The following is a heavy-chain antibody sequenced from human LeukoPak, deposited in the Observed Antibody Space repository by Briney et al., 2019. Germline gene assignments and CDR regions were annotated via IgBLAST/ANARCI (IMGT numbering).Heavy chain of an antibody. CDR1: GGTFISYA. V-gene: IGHV1-69*13. CDR3: ASIVDTATVSYYYYGMDV. Sequence: ASVKVSCKASGGTFISYAISWVRQAPGQGLEWMGGIIPIFGTANYAQKLQGRVTITADESTSTAYMELSSLRSEDTAVYYCASIVDTATVSYYYYGMDVWGQGTTVTVSS. D-gene: IGHD5-18*01. CDR2: IIPIFGTA. J-gene: IGHJ6*02.